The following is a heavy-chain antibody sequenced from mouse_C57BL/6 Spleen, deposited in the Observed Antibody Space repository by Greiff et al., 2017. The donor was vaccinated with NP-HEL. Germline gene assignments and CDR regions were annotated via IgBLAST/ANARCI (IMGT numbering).Heavy chain of an antibody. CDR2: IYPGDGDT. V-gene: IGHV1-82*01. Sequence: QVQLQQSGPELVKPGASVKISCKASGYAFSSSWMNWVKQRPGKGLEWIGRIYPGDGDTNYNGKFKGKATLTADKSSSTAYMQLSSLTSEDSAVYFCARQSSGYPFDYWGQGTTLTVSS. J-gene: IGHJ2*01. CDR3: ARQSSGYPFDY. D-gene: IGHD3-2*02. CDR1: GYAFSSSW.